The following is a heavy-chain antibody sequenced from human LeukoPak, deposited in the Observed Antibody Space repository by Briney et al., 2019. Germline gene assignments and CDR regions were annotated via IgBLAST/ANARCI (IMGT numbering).Heavy chain of an antibody. V-gene: IGHV3-7*01. CDR3: ARDSLIELHDAFDI. D-gene: IGHD1-26*01. CDR2: IKQDGSEK. Sequence: PGGSLRLSCAASGFTFSSYWMSWVRQAPGKGLEWVANIKQDGSEKYYVDSVKGRFTISRDNAKNTLYLQMNSLRAEDTAVYYCARDSLIELHDAFDIWGQGTMVIVSS. J-gene: IGHJ3*02. CDR1: GFTFSSYW.